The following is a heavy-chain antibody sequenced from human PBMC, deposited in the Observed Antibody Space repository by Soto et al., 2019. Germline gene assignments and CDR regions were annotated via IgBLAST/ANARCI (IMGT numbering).Heavy chain of an antibody. Sequence: QVQLVESGGGVVQPGRSLRLSCAASGFTFSTYAMHWVRRAPGKGLEWMAVMSYDGSNKYYAYSVKGRFTISRDTSTNTLYLQMTSLRPEDTALYYCAGDGGAYWGQGTLVIVSS. CDR1: GFTFSTYA. D-gene: IGHD3-16*01. CDR2: MSYDGSNK. CDR3: AGDGGAY. V-gene: IGHV3-30-3*01. J-gene: IGHJ4*02.